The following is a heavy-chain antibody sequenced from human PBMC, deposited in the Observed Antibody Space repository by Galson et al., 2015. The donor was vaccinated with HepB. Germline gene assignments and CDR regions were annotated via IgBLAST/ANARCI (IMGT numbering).Heavy chain of an antibody. D-gene: IGHD5-18*01. V-gene: IGHV1-69*06. CDR1: GGTFSSYA. CDR2: IIPIFGTA. CDR3: ARDPGPIQGPHTFDP. Sequence: SVKVSCKASGGTFSSYAISWVRQAPGQGLEWMGGIIPIFGTANYAQKFQGRVTITADKSTSTAYMELSSLRSEDTAVYYCARDPGPIQGPHTFDPWGQGTLVTVSS. J-gene: IGHJ5*02.